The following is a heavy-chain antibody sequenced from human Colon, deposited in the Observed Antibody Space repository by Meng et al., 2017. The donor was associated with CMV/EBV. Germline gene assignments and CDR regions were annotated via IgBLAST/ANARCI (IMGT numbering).Heavy chain of an antibody. CDR2: IYSGDSDT. D-gene: IGHD6-13*01. CDR3: ARVVAAAGPLNYFDS. Sequence: SGYSFSNYWIGWVRQMPGKGLEWMGIIYSGDSDTRYNQSFLGQVTISADKSISTAYLQWSSLQASDTAMYYCARVVAAAGPLNYFDSWGQGTLVTVSS. V-gene: IGHV5-51*01. CDR1: GYSFSNYW. J-gene: IGHJ4*02.